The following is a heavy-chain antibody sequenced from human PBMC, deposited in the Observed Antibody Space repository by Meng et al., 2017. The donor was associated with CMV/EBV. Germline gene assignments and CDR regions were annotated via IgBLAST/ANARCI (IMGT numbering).Heavy chain of an antibody. J-gene: IGHJ4*02. CDR1: GGSISSGDYY. CDR2: IYYSGST. D-gene: IGHD1-14*01. CDR3: ARVTSRVAGAFDY. V-gene: IGHV4-30-4*08. Sequence: VQLQEAGQGRVKPSQTLSLTCTVSGGSISSGDYYWSWIRQPPGKGLEWIGYIYYSGSTYYNPSLKSRVTISVDTSKNQFSLKLSSVTAADTAAYYCARVTSRVAGAFDYWGQRTLVTVSS.